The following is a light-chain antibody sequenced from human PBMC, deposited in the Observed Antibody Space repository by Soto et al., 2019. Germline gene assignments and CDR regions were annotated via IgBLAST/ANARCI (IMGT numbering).Light chain of an antibody. CDR2: DVG. Sequence: QSALTQPASVSGSPGQSITIACTGTSSDIGGYNFVSWYQQHPGKAPKLLIYDVGNRPSGVSNRFSGSKSGNTASLTISGRQDEDEAHYYCTSYRTVSTYVFGTGTKLTVL. J-gene: IGLJ1*01. CDR1: SSDIGGYNF. CDR3: TSYRTVSTYV. V-gene: IGLV2-14*01.